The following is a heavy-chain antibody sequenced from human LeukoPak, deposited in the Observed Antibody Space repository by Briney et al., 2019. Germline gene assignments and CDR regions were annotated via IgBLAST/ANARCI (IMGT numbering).Heavy chain of an antibody. CDR3: ARDDGSSWYSEYFQH. CDR2: IYYSGST. Sequence: PSETLSLTCTVSGGSISSYYWSWIRQPPGKGLEWIGYIYYSGSTNYNPSLKSRVTISVDTSKNQFSLKLSSVTAADTAVYYCARDDGSSWYSEYFQHWGQGTLVTVSS. V-gene: IGHV4-59*01. CDR1: GGSISSYY. J-gene: IGHJ1*01. D-gene: IGHD6-13*01.